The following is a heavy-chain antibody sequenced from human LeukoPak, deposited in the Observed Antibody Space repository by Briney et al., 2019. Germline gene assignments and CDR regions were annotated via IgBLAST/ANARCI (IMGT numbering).Heavy chain of an antibody. Sequence: ASVKVSCKTSGYTFTNYLITWVRQAPGHGLEWMGWISADNGNTNNAQKLQGRVTMTTDTSTSTAYMELRSLRSDDTAMYYCARTRRYYDSGSYYDYWGQGTLVTVSS. J-gene: IGHJ4*02. CDR2: ISADNGNT. CDR3: ARTRRYYDSGSYYDY. D-gene: IGHD3-10*01. V-gene: IGHV1-18*01. CDR1: GYTFTNYL.